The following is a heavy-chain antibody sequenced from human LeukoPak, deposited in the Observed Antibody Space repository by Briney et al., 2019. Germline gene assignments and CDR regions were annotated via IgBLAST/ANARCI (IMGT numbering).Heavy chain of an antibody. CDR1: GFTFDDYA. CDR3: AKGAKEQLWALFDY. V-gene: IGHV3-9*03. Sequence: SLRLSCAASGFTFDDYAMHWVRQAPGKGLEWVSGISWNSGSIGYADSVKGRFTISRDNAKNSLYLQMNSLRAEDMALYYCAKGAKEQLWALFDYWGQGTLVTVSS. J-gene: IGHJ4*02. D-gene: IGHD5-18*01. CDR2: ISWNSGSI.